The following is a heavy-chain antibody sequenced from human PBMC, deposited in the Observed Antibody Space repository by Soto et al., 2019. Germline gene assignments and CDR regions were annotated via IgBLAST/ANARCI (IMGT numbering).Heavy chain of an antibody. Sequence: SVNVSCKASGGTFSSYAISWVRQAPGQGLEWMGGIIPIFGTANYAQKFQGRVTITADESTSTAYMELSSLRSEDTAVYYCARAXGCSSTSCYTYYYGMDVWGQGTTVTVSS. V-gene: IGHV1-69*13. J-gene: IGHJ6*02. CDR2: IIPIFGTA. CDR1: GGTFSSYA. CDR3: ARAXGCSSTSCYTYYYGMDV. D-gene: IGHD2-2*02.